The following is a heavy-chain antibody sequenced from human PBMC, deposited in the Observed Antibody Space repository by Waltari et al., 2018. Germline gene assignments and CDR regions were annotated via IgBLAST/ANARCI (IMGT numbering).Heavy chain of an antibody. J-gene: IGHJ1*01. CDR2: ISHDATKK. V-gene: IGHV3-30*18. D-gene: IGHD4-17*01. CDR1: GYTFSDYA. CDR3: AKDDYGDEYFQH. Sequence: QVQLVESGGGVVQPGGSLRLSCTASGYTFSDYAMLWVRQAPGKGLEWVALISHDATKKNYAQALQGRFTISRDNSRNTLYLEINNVRVADTALYYCAKDDYGDEYFQHWGQGTLVTVSS.